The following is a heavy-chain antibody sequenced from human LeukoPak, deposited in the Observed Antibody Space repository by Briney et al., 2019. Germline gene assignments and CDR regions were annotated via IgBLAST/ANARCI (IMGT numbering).Heavy chain of an antibody. CDR3: ARALAASYSYYYYGMDV. V-gene: IGHV3-21*01. CDR1: GFTFSSYS. J-gene: IGHJ6*04. Sequence: PGGSLRLSCAASGFTFSSYSMNWVRQAPGKGLEWVSSISSSSSYIYYADSVKGRFTISRDNAKNSLYLQMNSLRAEDTAVYYCARALAASYSYYYYGMDVWGKGTTVTVSS. CDR2: ISSSSSYI. D-gene: IGHD3-10*01.